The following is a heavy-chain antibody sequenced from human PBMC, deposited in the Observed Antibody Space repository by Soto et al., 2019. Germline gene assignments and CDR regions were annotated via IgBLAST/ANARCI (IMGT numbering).Heavy chain of an antibody. CDR1: GFSLSNARMG. J-gene: IGHJ5*02. Sequence: QVTLKESGPVLVKPTETLTLTCTVSGFSLSNARMGVSWIRQPPGKALEWLAHIFSNDEKSYSTSLKSRLTIAKDTAKSQVVLTMTNMDPVDTATYYCARIRGKTGSNWFDPWGQGTLVTVSS. CDR2: IFSNDEK. V-gene: IGHV2-26*01. CDR3: ARIRGKTGSNWFDP.